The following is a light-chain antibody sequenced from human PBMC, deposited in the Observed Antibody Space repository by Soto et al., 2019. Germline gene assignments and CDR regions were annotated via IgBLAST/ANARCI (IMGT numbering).Light chain of an antibody. J-gene: IGKJ4*01. V-gene: IGKV3-11*01. Sequence: EIVLTQSPATLSLSPGERATLSCRASQSVSSYLAWYQQKPGQAPRLLIYDASNRATGIPARLSGSGSGTDFTLTISSLEPEDFAIYYCQQRRNWPPVTFGGGTKVEIK. CDR3: QQRRNWPPVT. CDR2: DAS. CDR1: QSVSSY.